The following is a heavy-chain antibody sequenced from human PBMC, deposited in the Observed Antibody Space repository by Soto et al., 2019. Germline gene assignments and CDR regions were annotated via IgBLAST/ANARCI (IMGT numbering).Heavy chain of an antibody. CDR2: INSDGSST. CDR1: GFTFSSYW. Sequence: EVQLVESGGGLVQPGGSLRLSCAASGFTFSSYWMHWVRQAPGKGLVWVSRINSDGSSTSYADSVKGRFTISRDNAKNTLYRQMNSLRAEDTAVYYCARGGPEYSRSRYFDLWGRGTLVTGSS. V-gene: IGHV3-74*01. CDR3: ARGGPEYSRSRYFDL. J-gene: IGHJ2*01. D-gene: IGHD6-6*01.